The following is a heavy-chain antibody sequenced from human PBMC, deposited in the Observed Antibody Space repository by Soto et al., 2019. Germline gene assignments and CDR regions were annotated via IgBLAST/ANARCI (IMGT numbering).Heavy chain of an antibody. CDR2: INHGGST. CDR3: ARISTYYDFWTAYYPDV. CDR1: GGSSSDYF. D-gene: IGHD3-3*01. J-gene: IGHJ6*02. V-gene: IGHV4-34*01. Sequence: SETLSLTCAAYGGSSSDYFWAWIRQPPGKGLEWIGEINHGGSTDYNPSLKSRVAILADTPKNKFSLRLTSVTAADTAVYYCARISTYYDFWTAYYPDVWGQGTTVTVSS.